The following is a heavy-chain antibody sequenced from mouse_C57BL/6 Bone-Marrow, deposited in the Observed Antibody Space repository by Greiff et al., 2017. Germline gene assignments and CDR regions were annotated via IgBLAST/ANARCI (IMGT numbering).Heavy chain of an antibody. J-gene: IGHJ4*01. CDR3: ARENYEYDGTMDY. Sequence: QVQLQQPGAELVKPGASVKLSCKASGYTFTSYWMQWVKQRPGQGLEWIGEIDPSDSYTNYNQKFKGKATLTVDTSSSTAYMQLSSLTSEDSAVYYCARENYEYDGTMDYWGQGTSVTVSS. V-gene: IGHV1-50*01. D-gene: IGHD2-4*01. CDR2: IDPSDSYT. CDR1: GYTFTSYW.